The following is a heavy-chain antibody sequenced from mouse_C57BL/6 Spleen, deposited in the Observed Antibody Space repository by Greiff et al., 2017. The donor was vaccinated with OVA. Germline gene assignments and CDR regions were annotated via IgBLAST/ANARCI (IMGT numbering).Heavy chain of an antibody. J-gene: IGHJ4*01. CDR1: SYTFTSYW. Sequence: QVQLQQPGAELVMPGASVKLSCKASSYTFTSYWMHWVKQRPGQGLEWIGEIDPSDSYTNYNQKFKGKSTLTVDKSSSTAYMQLSSLTSEDSAVYYCARRDYDAMDYWGQGTSVTVSS. CDR3: ARRDYDAMDY. CDR2: IDPSDSYT. V-gene: IGHV1-69*01.